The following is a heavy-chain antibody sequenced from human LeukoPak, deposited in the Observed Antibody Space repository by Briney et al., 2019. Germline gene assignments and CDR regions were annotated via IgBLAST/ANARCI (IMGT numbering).Heavy chain of an antibody. V-gene: IGHV3-23*01. J-gene: IGHJ4*02. D-gene: IGHD6-13*01. CDR2: ISGSGGST. CDR3: AKSRIPGIAAAGTGQGFDY. Sequence: GGSLRLSCAASGFTFSSYAMSWVRQAPGKGLEWVSAISGSGGSTYYADSVKGRFTISRDNSKNTLYLQMNSLRAEDTAVYYCAKSRIPGIAAAGTGQGFDYWGQGTLVTVSS. CDR1: GFTFSSYA.